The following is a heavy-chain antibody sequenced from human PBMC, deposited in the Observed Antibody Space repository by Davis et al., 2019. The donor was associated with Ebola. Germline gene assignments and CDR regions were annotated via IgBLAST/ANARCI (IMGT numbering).Heavy chain of an antibody. CDR3: ARGSRNIDV. CDR1: GFTFSTYA. CDR2: ISGSGGDP. J-gene: IGHJ6*02. Sequence: PGGSLRLSCAGSGFTFSTYAMTWVRQAPGKGLEWVSRISGSGGDPHYADSVKGRFTISRDNAKDSLYLQMNSLRAEDTAVYYCARGSRNIDVWGQGTTVTVSS. V-gene: IGHV3-23*01.